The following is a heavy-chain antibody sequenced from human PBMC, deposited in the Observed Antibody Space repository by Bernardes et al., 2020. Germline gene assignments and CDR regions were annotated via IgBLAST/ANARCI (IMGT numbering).Heavy chain of an antibody. Sequence: SETLSLTRTVSGGSISSYYWSWIRQPPGKGLEWIGYIYYSGSTNYNPSLKSRVTISVDTSKNQFSLKLSSVTAADTAVYYCARSYCSSTSCYRARFDYWGQGTLVTVSS. CDR1: GGSISSYY. CDR2: IYYSGST. J-gene: IGHJ4*02. V-gene: IGHV4-59*01. CDR3: ARSYCSSTSCYRARFDY. D-gene: IGHD2-2*01.